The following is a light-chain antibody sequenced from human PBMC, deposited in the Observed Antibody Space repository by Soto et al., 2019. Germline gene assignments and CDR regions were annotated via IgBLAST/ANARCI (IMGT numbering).Light chain of an antibody. J-gene: IGKJ5*01. Sequence: EIVLTQSPGTLSLSPGEKATLSCRASQSVSSTNLAWYQQKPGQAPRLLIYDTSTRATGIPARFSGSGSGTEFTLTISSLQSEDFAVYYCQQYNNWPPITFGQGTRLEI. CDR1: QSVSSTN. V-gene: IGKV3-15*01. CDR2: DTS. CDR3: QQYNNWPPIT.